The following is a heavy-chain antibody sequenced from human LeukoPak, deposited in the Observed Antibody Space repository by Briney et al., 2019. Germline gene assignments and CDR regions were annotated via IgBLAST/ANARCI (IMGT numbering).Heavy chain of an antibody. CDR1: GFTFSSYA. CDR3: AKHCDILSGYYSGVDY. Sequence: PGGSLRLSCAASGFTFSSYAMNWVRQAPGKGLEWVSTISGSGGSTYYADSVKGRFTISRDNSKNTLHLQMNSVRAEDTAVYYCAKHCDILSGYYSGVDYWGQGTLVTVSS. J-gene: IGHJ4*02. V-gene: IGHV3-23*01. D-gene: IGHD3-9*01. CDR2: ISGSGGST.